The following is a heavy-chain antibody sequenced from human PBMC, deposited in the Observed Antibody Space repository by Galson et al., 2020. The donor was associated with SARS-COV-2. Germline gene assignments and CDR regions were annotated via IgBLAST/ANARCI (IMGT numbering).Heavy chain of an antibody. D-gene: IGHD1-26*01. Sequence: GGSLRLSCAASGFTFSNYVMHWVRQAPGKGPEWVAVISSDGSNSFYEDSLKGRFTISRDNSKSTLYLQMNSLRAEDTAVDYCARGGEWELPYYFDYWGQGTLVTVSS. V-gene: IGHV3-30*04. CDR1: GFTFSNYV. CDR2: ISSDGSNS. CDR3: ARGGEWELPYYFDY. J-gene: IGHJ4*02.